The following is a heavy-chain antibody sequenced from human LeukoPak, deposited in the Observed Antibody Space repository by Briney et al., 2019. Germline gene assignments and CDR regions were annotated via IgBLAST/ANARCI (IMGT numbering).Heavy chain of an antibody. CDR2: IYYSGST. CDR1: GGSISSYY. Sequence: SETLSLTCSVSGGSISSYYWSWIRQPPGKGLEWIGYIYYSGSTNYNPSLKSRVTISVDTSKNQFSLKLSSVTAADTAVYYCAIVSGWYWFDPWGQGTLVTVSS. D-gene: IGHD6-19*01. J-gene: IGHJ5*02. V-gene: IGHV4-59*01. CDR3: AIVSGWYWFDP.